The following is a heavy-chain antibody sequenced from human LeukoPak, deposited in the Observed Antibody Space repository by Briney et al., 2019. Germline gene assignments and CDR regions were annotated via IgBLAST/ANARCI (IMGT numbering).Heavy chain of an antibody. V-gene: IGHV4-39*07. CDR2: IYYSGST. CDR1: GGSISSSSYY. CDR3: ARAPKIAARPANWFDP. Sequence: SETLSLTCTVSGGSISSSSYYWGWIRQPPGKGLEWIGSIYYSGSTYYNPSLKSRVTIFVDTSKNEFSLKLSSVTAADTAVYYCARAPKIAARPANWFDPWGQGTLVTVSS. J-gene: IGHJ5*02. D-gene: IGHD6-6*01.